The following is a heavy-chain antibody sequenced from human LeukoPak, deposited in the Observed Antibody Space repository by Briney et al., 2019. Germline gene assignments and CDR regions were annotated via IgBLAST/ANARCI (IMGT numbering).Heavy chain of an antibody. D-gene: IGHD2-2*01. CDR1: GGSFSGYY. V-gene: IGHV4-34*01. CDR2: INHSGST. Sequence: SETLSLTCAVYGGSFSGYYWSWIRQPPGKGLEWIGEINHSGSTNYNPSLKSRVTISVDTSKNQFSLKLSSVTAADTAVYYCARRPAADNWFDPWGQGTLVTVSS. J-gene: IGHJ5*02. CDR3: ARRPAADNWFDP.